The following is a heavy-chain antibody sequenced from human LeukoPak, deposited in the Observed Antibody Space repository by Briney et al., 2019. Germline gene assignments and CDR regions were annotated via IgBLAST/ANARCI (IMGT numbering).Heavy chain of an antibody. V-gene: IGHV3-53*01. Sequence: GGSLRLSCAASGFTVSSNYMSWVRQAPGKGLEWVSIIYSGGSTYFADSVQGRFTISRDNSKNTLYLQMNSLRAEDTALYYCARVPVASWIQLGSWGQGTLVTVSS. CDR1: GFTVSSNY. D-gene: IGHD6-13*01. CDR2: IYSGGST. J-gene: IGHJ4*02. CDR3: ARVPVASWIQLGS.